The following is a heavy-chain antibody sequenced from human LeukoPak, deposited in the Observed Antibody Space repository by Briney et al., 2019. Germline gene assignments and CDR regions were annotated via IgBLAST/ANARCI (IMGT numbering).Heavy chain of an antibody. CDR3: ARDTQHIWSGYYYYYYYMDV. V-gene: IGHV1-18*01. Sequence: GASVKVSCKASGYTFTSYGISWVRQAPGQGLEWMGWISAYNGNTNYAQKLQGRVTMTTDTSTSTAYMELRSLRSDDTAVYYCARDTQHIWSGYYYYYYYMDVWGKGTTVTVSS. CDR1: GYTFTSYG. CDR2: ISAYNGNT. J-gene: IGHJ6*03. D-gene: IGHD3-3*01.